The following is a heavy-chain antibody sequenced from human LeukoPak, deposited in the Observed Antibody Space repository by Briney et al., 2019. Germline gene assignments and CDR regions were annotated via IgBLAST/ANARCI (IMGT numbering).Heavy chain of an antibody. Sequence: GGSQRLSCAASGFTFSRFWMHWVRHAPGKGLVWVSRVSADGSNTNYADSVKGRFSISRDNAKNTLYLQMNSLRAEDTAVYYCASGAVDSSGYFDSWGQGTLVTVSS. CDR1: GFTFSRFW. D-gene: IGHD3-22*01. J-gene: IGHJ4*02. CDR2: VSADGSNT. CDR3: ASGAVDSSGYFDS. V-gene: IGHV3-74*01.